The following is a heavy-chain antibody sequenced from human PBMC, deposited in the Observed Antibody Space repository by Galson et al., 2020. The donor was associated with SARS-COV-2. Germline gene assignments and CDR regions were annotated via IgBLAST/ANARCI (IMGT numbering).Heavy chain of an antibody. CDR2: IAWDDDK. Sequence: SGPTLEKHAQTLPKTCSFSRLSVSARDLCVRWIRKPPGKDLAWPALIAWDDDKSYSTSLSARLTVSKDTSKNQVVLTMTNLGPVDTATYYCAHTYADYGGYSDGDYKHYYSMEVWGLGTTVTVSS. D-gene: IGHD4-17*01. J-gene: IGHJ6*02. V-gene: IGHV2-70*12. CDR1: RLSVSARDLC. CDR3: AHTYADYGGYSDGDYKHYYSMEV.